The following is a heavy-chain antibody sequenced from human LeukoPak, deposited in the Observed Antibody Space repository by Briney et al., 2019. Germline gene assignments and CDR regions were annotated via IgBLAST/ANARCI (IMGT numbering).Heavy chain of an antibody. J-gene: IGHJ4*02. CDR3: ATSHDSAGND. D-gene: IGHD2-15*01. V-gene: IGHV3-7*01. CDR2: IRHDGNAK. CDR1: GFAFSDFW. Sequence: GSLRLSCAASGFAFSDFWMCWVRQAPGKGLEWVATIRHDGNAKNYVSSVRGRFTISRDNAKNSLYLQMNSLTVEDTAVYYCATSHDSAGNDWGQGTLVTASS.